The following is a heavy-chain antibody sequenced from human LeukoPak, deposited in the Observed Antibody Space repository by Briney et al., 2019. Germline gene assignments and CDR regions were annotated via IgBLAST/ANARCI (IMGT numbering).Heavy chain of an antibody. CDR3: ASTRTTIFGVVFYYYGMDV. Sequence: SVKVSCKASGGTFSSYAISWVRQAPGQGLEWMGRIIPILGIANYAQKFQGRVTITADKSTSTAYMELSSLRSEDTAVYYCASTRTTIFGVVFYYYGMDVWGQGTTATVSS. CDR1: GGTFSSYA. D-gene: IGHD3-3*01. CDR2: IIPILGIA. V-gene: IGHV1-69*04. J-gene: IGHJ6*02.